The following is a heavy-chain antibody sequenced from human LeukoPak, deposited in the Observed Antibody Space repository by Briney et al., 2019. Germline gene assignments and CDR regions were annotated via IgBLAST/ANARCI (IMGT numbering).Heavy chain of an antibody. V-gene: IGHV3-21*01. CDR2: ISSSSSYI. CDR1: GFTFSSYS. CDR3: ARDVNYYDSSGYYY. Sequence: GGSLRLSCAASGFTFSSYSMNWVRQAPGKGLEWVSSISSSSSYIYYADSVKGRFTISRDNAKNSLYLQMKSLTAEDTAVYYCARDVNYYDSSGYYYWGQGTLVTVSS. J-gene: IGHJ4*02. D-gene: IGHD3-22*01.